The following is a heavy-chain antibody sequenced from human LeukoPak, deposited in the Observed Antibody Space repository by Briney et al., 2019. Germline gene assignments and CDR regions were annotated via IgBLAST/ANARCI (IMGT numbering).Heavy chain of an antibody. CDR3: TTVIMGAPKDDY. CDR2: FRSKTDGGTI. CDR1: GFTFSSYW. D-gene: IGHD1-26*01. Sequence: PGGSLRLSCAASGFTFSSYWMSWVRQAPGKGLEWVGRFRSKTDGGTIGYAAPVKGRFTISRDDSRNTLYLQMNSLKTEDTAVYYCTTVIMGAPKDDYWGQGTLVTVSS. V-gene: IGHV3-15*05. J-gene: IGHJ4*02.